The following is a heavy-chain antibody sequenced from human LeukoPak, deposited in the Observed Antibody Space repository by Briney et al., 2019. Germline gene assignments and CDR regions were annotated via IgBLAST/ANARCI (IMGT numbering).Heavy chain of an antibody. CDR1: GFTFSSYA. D-gene: IGHD6-13*01. Sequence: GGSLRLSCAASGFTFSSYAMSWVRQAPGKGLEWVSAISGSGGSTYYADSVKGRFTISRDNSKNTLYLQMNSLRAKDTAVYYCAKDPSSSWYVNYYYYGMDVWGQGTTVTVSS. CDR3: AKDPSSSWYVNYYYYGMDV. V-gene: IGHV3-23*01. CDR2: ISGSGGST. J-gene: IGHJ6*02.